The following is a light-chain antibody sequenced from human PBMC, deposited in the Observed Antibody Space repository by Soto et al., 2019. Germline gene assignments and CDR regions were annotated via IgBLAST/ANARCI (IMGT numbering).Light chain of an antibody. CDR1: QSVSNN. J-gene: IGKJ4*01. Sequence: EIVMTQSPATLSVSPGERATLSCRASQSVSNNLAWYQQKPGQAPRLLIYHASTGATGIPARFSGSGSGTAFTPNISSLQSHDFGVYYCQQYNKWPLTFGGGTKVEIK. CDR3: QQYNKWPLT. CDR2: HAS. V-gene: IGKV3-15*01.